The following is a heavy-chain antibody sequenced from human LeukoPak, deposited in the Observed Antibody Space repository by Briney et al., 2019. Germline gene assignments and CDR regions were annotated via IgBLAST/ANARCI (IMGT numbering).Heavy chain of an antibody. D-gene: IGHD3-9*01. CDR1: GLTFSSYG. CDR2: IWYDGSNK. V-gene: IGHV3-33*08. Sequence: PGGSLRLSCAASGLTFSSYGMHWVRQAPGKGLEWVAVIWYDGSNKYYADSVKGRFTISRDNSKNTLYLQMNSLRAEDMAVYYCARGSAYDILTGPPIDYWGQGTLVTVSS. CDR3: ARGSAYDILTGPPIDY. J-gene: IGHJ4*02.